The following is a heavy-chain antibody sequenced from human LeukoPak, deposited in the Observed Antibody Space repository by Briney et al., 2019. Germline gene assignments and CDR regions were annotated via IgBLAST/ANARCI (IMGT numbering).Heavy chain of an antibody. CDR1: GGSISSYY. V-gene: IGHV4-4*07. CDR3: ARGGVFMAAGTFDH. D-gene: IGHD6-13*01. J-gene: IGHJ5*02. Sequence: SETLSLTCTVSGGSISSYYWSWIRQSAGKGLEWIGRIYTSGSTSYNPSLVSRVTMSADTPKNQLSLRLTSVTAADTAVYYCARGGVFMAAGTFDHWGQGILVTVSS. CDR2: IYTSGST.